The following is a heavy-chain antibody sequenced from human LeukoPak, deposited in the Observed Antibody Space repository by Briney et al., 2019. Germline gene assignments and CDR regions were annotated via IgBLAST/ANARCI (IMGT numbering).Heavy chain of an antibody. J-gene: IGHJ3*02. V-gene: IGHV4-39*01. D-gene: IGHD3-3*02. CDR3: AAPSTAVHAFDI. CDR2: IYYSGST. Sequence: SETLSLTCTVSGGSISSSSYYWGWIRQPPGTGLEWIGSIYYSGSTYYNPSLKSRVTISVDTSKNQFSLKLSSVTAADTAVYYCAAPSTAVHAFDIWGQGTMVTVSS. CDR1: GGSISSSSYY.